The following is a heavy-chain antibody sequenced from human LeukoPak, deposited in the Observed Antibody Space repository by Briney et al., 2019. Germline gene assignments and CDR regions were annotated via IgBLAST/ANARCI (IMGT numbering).Heavy chain of an antibody. J-gene: IGHJ4*02. CDR2: IIPIFGTA. CDR3: ARDTAMVNDY. CDR1: GGTFSSYA. Sequence: ASVKVSCKASGGTFSSYAISWVRQAPGQGLEWMGGIIPIFGTANYAQKFQGRVTITADESTSTAYMELRSLRSDDTAVYYCARDTAMVNDYWGQGTLVTVSS. D-gene: IGHD5-18*01. V-gene: IGHV1-69*13.